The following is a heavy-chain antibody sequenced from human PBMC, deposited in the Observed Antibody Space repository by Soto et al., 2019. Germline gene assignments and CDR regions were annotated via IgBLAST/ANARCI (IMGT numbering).Heavy chain of an antibody. Sequence: QVQLQESGPGLVKPSQTLSLTCTVSGGSISSGGYYWSWIHQHPGKGLEWIGYIYYSGSTYYNPSLKSRVTISVDTSKNQFSLKLSSVTAADTAVYYCARAGGATYYARHRYFQHWGQGTLVTVSS. CDR1: GGSISSGGYY. CDR3: ARAGGATYYARHRYFQH. D-gene: IGHD3-10*01. J-gene: IGHJ1*01. CDR2: IYYSGST. V-gene: IGHV4-31*03.